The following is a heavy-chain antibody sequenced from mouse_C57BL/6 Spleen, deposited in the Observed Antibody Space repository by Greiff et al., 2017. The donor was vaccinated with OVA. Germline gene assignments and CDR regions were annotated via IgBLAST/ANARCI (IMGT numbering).Heavy chain of an antibody. CDR3: ARAMVTHYAMDY. CDR2: INPNNGGT. CDR1: GYTFTDYY. V-gene: IGHV1-26*01. Sequence: VQLQQSGPELVKPGASVKISCKASGYTFTDYYMNWVKQSHGKSLEWIGDINPNNGGTSYNQKFKGKATLTVDKSSSTAYMELRSLTSEDSAVYYCARAMVTHYAMDYWGQGTSVTVSS. D-gene: IGHD2-2*01. J-gene: IGHJ4*01.